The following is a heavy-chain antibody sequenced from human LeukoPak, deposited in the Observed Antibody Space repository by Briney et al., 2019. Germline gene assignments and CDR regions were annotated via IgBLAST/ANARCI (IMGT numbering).Heavy chain of an antibody. Sequence: QPGGSLRLSCAASGFTFSSYEMNWVRQAPGKGLEWVSYISSSGSTIYYADSVKGRFTISRDNAKNSLYLQMNSLSAEDTAVYYCARSPEIYFMDVWGKGTTVTVSS. V-gene: IGHV3-48*03. J-gene: IGHJ6*03. CDR3: ARSPEIYFMDV. CDR2: ISSSGSTI. D-gene: IGHD5-24*01. CDR1: GFTFSSYE.